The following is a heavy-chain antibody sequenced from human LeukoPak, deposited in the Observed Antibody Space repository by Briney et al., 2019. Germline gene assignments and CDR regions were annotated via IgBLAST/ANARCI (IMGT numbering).Heavy chain of an antibody. Sequence: GASVKVSCKASGYTFTGYYMHWVRQAPGQGLEWMGWINSNSGGTNYAQKFQGRVTMTRDTSISTAYMELSRLRSDDTAVYYCARDRVKNGQGRWSDYWGQGTLVTVSS. CDR2: INSNSGGT. J-gene: IGHJ4*02. CDR3: ARDRVKNGQGRWSDY. D-gene: IGHD3-10*01. V-gene: IGHV1-2*02. CDR1: GYTFTGYY.